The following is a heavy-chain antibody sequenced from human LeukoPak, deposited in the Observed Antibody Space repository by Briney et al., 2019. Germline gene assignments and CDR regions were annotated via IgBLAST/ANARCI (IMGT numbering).Heavy chain of an antibody. J-gene: IGHJ3*02. D-gene: IGHD3-3*01. CDR2: IYYSGST. Sequence: KASETLSLTCAVSGGSISSGGYSWSWIRQPPGKGLEWIGYIYYSGSTNYNPSLKSRVTISVDTSKNQFSLKLSSVTAADTAVYYCARGWYYDFYDAFDIWGQGTMVTVSS. CDR1: GGSISSGGYS. CDR3: ARGWYYDFYDAFDI. V-gene: IGHV4-61*08.